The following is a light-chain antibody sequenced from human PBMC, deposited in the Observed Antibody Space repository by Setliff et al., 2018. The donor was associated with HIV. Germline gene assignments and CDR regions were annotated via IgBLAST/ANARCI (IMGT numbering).Light chain of an antibody. Sequence: QSVLTQPASMSGSPGQSITISCTGTSSDVGGYSLVSWYQQHPGKAPKLIIYEVTNRASGLSNRFSGSKSGNTASLTISGLQAEAEADYYCSSYAITTTLPFGTGTKVTVL. CDR2: EVT. V-gene: IGLV2-14*03. CDR3: SSYAITTTLP. J-gene: IGLJ1*01. CDR1: SSDVGGYSL.